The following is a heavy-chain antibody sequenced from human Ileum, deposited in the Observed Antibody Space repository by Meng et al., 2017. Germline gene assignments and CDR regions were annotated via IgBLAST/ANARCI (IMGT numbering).Heavy chain of an antibody. CDR1: GFTFGDYA. CDR2: IRSKAYGGTS. V-gene: IGHV3-49*04. Sequence: GGSLRLSCTASGFTFGDYAMSWVRQAPGKGLQWVGFIRSKAYGGTSQYAASVKGRFTISRDDSKSIAYLQMNSLKTEDTAVYYCTRVNEQWLVREDALVGAFDIWGQGTMVTVSS. D-gene: IGHD6-19*01. J-gene: IGHJ3*02. CDR3: TRVNEQWLVREDALVGAFDI.